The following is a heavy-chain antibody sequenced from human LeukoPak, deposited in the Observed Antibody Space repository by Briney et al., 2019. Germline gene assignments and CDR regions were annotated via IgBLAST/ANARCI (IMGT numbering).Heavy chain of an antibody. J-gene: IGHJ4*02. Sequence: GGSLRLSCAASGFTFYSYAMNWVRQTPGKGLEWVSTFNGSGGSIYYADSVKGRFTISRDNSKNTLYLQMNSLRAEDTAVYYCAKDLRTADFWSGYPDYWGQGTLVTVSS. V-gene: IGHV3-23*01. CDR3: AKDLRTADFWSGYPDY. CDR2: FNGSGGSI. D-gene: IGHD3-3*01. CDR1: GFTFYSYA.